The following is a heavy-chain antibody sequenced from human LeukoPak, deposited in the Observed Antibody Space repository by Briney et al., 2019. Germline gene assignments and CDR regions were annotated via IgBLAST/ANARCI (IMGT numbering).Heavy chain of an antibody. J-gene: IGHJ6*03. CDR3: TTASRYSYNYYYYYMDV. D-gene: IGHD5-18*01. CDR1: GFTFSNAW. CDR2: IKSKTDGGTT. Sequence: PGGSLRLSCAASGFTFSNAWMSWVRQAPGKGLEWVGRIKSKTDGGTTDYAAPVKGRFTISRDDSKNMLHLQMNSLKTEDTAVYYCTTASRYSYNYYYYYMDVWGKGTTVTVSS. V-gene: IGHV3-15*01.